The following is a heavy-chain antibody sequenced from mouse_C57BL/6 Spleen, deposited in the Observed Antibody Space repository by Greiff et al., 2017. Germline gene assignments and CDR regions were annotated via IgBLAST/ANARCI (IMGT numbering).Heavy chain of an antibody. CDR1: GFTFSSYA. Sequence: EVQLVESGGGLVKPGGSLKLSCAASGFTFSSYAMSWVRQTPEKRLEWVATISDGGSYTYYPDNVKGRFTISRDNAKNNLYLQMSHLKSEDTAMYYCARVLYDGYYVAYWGQGTLVTVSA. CDR2: ISDGGSYT. D-gene: IGHD2-3*01. J-gene: IGHJ3*01. CDR3: ARVLYDGYYVAY. V-gene: IGHV5-4*01.